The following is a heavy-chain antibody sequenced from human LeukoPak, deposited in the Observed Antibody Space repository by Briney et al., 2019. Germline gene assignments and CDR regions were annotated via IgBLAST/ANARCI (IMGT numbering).Heavy chain of an antibody. CDR2: IWYDGSNK. J-gene: IGHJ6*03. CDR3: ARDYQLLHYYYYMDV. V-gene: IGHV3-33*01. Sequence: GGSLRLSCAASGFTFSSYGMHWVRQAPGKGLEWVAVIWYDGSNKYYADSVKGRFTISRDNSKNTLYLQMNSLRAEDTAVYYCARDYQLLHYYYYMDVWGKGTTVTVSS. CDR1: GFTFSSYG. D-gene: IGHD2-2*01.